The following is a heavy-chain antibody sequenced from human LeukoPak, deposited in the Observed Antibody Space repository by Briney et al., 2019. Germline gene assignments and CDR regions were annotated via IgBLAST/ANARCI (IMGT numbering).Heavy chain of an antibody. V-gene: IGHV4-34*01. J-gene: IGHJ5*02. CDR2: INHSGST. D-gene: IGHD3-22*01. CDR3: ATVTMIVVVNWFDP. CDR1: GGSFSGYY. Sequence: PSETLSLTCAVYGGSFSGYYWSWIRQPPGKGLEWIGEINHSGSTNYNPSLKSRVTISVDTSKNQFSLKLSSVTAADTAVYYCATVTMIVVVNWFDPWGQGTLVTVSS.